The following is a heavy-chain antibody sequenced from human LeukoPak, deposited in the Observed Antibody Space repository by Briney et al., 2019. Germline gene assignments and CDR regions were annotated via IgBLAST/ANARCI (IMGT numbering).Heavy chain of an antibody. Sequence: GGSLRLSCAASGFTFRSYSMNWVRQAPGKGLEWVSYISTSSSTIYYADSVKGRFTISRDNAKNSLYLQMNSLRAEDTAVYYCARGSYGDPPDYWGQGTLVTVSS. V-gene: IGHV3-48*01. CDR3: ARGSYGDPPDY. D-gene: IGHD4-17*01. J-gene: IGHJ4*02. CDR1: GFTFRSYS. CDR2: ISTSSSTI.